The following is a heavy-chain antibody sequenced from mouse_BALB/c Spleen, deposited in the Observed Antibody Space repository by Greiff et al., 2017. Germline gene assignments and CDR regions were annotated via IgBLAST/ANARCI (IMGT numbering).Heavy chain of an antibody. D-gene: IGHD1-1*01. J-gene: IGHJ2*01. CDR3: ARSPYYYGSREA. V-gene: IGHV1-54*03. CDR2: INPGSGGT. CDR1: GYAFTNYL. Sequence: VMLVESGAELVRPGTSVKVSCKASGYAFTNYLIEWVKQRPGQGLEWIGVINPGSGGTNYNEKFKGKATLTADKSSSTAYMQLSSLTSDDSAVYFCARSPYYYGSREAWGQGTTLTVSS.